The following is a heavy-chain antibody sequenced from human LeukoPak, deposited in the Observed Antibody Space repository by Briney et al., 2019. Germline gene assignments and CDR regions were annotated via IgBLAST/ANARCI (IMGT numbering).Heavy chain of an antibody. J-gene: IGHJ4*02. CDR1: GFIFSSYA. CDR2: ISESGGST. D-gene: IGHD6-13*01. CDR3: AKDRGSSWYGTSDY. Sequence: GGSLRLSCAASGFIFSSYAMNWVRQNPGKGLDWVSRISESGGSTYYADSVKGRFTISRDNSKNTLYLQMNSLRAEDTAVYYCAKDRGSSWYGTSDYWGQGTLVTASS. V-gene: IGHV3-23*01.